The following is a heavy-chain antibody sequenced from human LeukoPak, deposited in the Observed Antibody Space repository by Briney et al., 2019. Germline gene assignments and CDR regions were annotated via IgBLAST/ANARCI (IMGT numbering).Heavy chain of an antibody. CDR3: ARVMRFLEWAGGFDP. CDR2: IYSGGST. Sequence: PGGSLRLSCAASGFTVSSNYMSWVRQAPGKGLEWVSVIYSGGSTYYADSVKGRFTISRDNSKNTLYLQMNSLRAEDTAVYYCARVMRFLEWAGGFDPWGQGTLVTVSS. J-gene: IGHJ5*02. V-gene: IGHV3-53*01. CDR1: GFTVSSNY. D-gene: IGHD3-3*01.